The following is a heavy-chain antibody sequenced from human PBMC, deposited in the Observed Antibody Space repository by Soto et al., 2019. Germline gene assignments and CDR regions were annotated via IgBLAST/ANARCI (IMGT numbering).Heavy chain of an antibody. CDR3: ASEITIFGVVTNNWFDP. D-gene: IGHD3-3*01. Sequence: QLQLQESGPGLVKPSETLSLTCTVSGGSISSSSYYWGWIRQPPGKGLEWIGSIYYSGSTYNNPSHNSRVTMYVDTSKNQFSLKLSSVTAADTAVYYCASEITIFGVVTNNWFDPWGQGTLVTVSS. CDR1: GGSISSSSYY. CDR2: IYYSGST. J-gene: IGHJ5*02. V-gene: IGHV4-39*01.